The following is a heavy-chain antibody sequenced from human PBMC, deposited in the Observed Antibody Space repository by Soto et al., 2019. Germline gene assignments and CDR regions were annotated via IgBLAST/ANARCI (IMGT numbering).Heavy chain of an antibody. Sequence: ASVKVSCKASGYTFTSYDINWVRQATGQGLEWMGWMNPNSGNTGYAQKFQGRVTMTRNTSISTAYMELSSLRSEDTAVYYCARVFRKGWSGPAAPRSRAFDIWGQGTMVTVSS. V-gene: IGHV1-8*01. D-gene: IGHD2-2*01. CDR1: GYTFTSYD. CDR3: ARVFRKGWSGPAAPRSRAFDI. J-gene: IGHJ3*02. CDR2: MNPNSGNT.